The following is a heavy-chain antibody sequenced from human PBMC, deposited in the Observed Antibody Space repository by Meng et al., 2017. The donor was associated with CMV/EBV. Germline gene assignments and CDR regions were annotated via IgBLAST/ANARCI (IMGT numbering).Heavy chain of an antibody. J-gene: IGHJ3*01. CDR1: GFTSISYR. CDR3: ARLGIVSSAVGLAFDV. Sequence: GESLKISCQASGFTSISYRVSWVRQMPGKGLEWMGIIYAGDADFGYNPSFQGQVTISADRSTNTAYLQWRSLKNSDTAIYYCARLGIVSSAVGLAFDVWGQGTMVTVSS. CDR2: IYAGDADF. D-gene: IGHD5/OR15-5a*01. V-gene: IGHV5-51*01.